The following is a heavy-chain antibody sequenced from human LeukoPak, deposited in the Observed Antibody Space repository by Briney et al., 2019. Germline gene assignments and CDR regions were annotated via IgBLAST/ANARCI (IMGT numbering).Heavy chain of an antibody. CDR2: INHSGST. J-gene: IGHJ4*02. V-gene: IGHV4-34*01. CDR1: GGSFSGYY. CDR3: ARGIVVVPAAIYYFDY. Sequence: SETLSLTCAVYGGSFSGYYWSWIRQPPGKGLEWIGEINHSGSTNYNPSLKSRVTISVDTSKNQFSLKLSSVTAADTAVYYCARGIVVVPAAIYYFDYWGQGTLATVSS. D-gene: IGHD2-2*02.